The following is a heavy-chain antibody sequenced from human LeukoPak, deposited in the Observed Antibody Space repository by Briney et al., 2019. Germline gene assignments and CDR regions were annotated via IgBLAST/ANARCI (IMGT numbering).Heavy chain of an antibody. CDR2: IYTSGST. V-gene: IGHV4-4*07. J-gene: IGHJ4*02. CDR1: GGSISSYY. D-gene: IGHD6-19*01. CDR3: ARGWIAVAGNCFYY. Sequence: SETLSLTCTVSGGSISSYYWSWIRQPAGKGLEWIGRIYTSGSTNYNPSLKSRVTMSVDTSKNQFSLKLSSVTAADTAVYYCARGWIAVAGNCFYYWGQGTLVTVSS.